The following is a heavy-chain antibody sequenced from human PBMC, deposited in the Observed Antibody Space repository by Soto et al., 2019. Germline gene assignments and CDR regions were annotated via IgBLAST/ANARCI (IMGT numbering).Heavy chain of an antibody. V-gene: IGHV3-23*01. CDR3: AKVSDFWSGYFNYYYYYYMDV. CDR2: ISGSGGST. Sequence: GGSLRLSCAASGFTFSSYAMSWVRQAPGKGLEWVSAISGSGGSTYYADSVKGRFTISRDNSKNTLYLQMNSLRAEDTAVYYCAKVSDFWSGYFNYYYYYYMDVWGKGTTVTVSS. D-gene: IGHD3-3*01. J-gene: IGHJ6*03. CDR1: GFTFSSYA.